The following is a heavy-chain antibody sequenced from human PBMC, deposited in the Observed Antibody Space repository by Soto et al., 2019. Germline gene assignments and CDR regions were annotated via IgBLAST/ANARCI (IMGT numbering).Heavy chain of an antibody. Sequence: QVQLVQSGAEVKKPGSSVKVSCKTSGGTFSSYAISWVRQAPGQGLEWMGGIIPIFDTTNYAQKFQGRVTITADESTSTAYMELSSLRSEDTAVYYCARHDCISSSCYYYSYHTMYVCGQGTTVTVSS. CDR3: ARHDCISSSCYYYSYHTMYV. D-gene: IGHD2-2*01. CDR2: IIPIFDTT. V-gene: IGHV1-69*12. J-gene: IGHJ6*02. CDR1: GGTFSSYA.